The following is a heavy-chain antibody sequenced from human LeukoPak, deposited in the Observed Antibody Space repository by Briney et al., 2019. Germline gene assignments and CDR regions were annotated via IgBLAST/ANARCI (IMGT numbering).Heavy chain of an antibody. Sequence: GGSLRLSCAASGFTFSSYAMSWVRRAPGKGLEWVSAISGSGGSTYYADSVKGRFTISRDNSKNTLYLQMNSRRAEDTAVYYCAKVMVWGSSGFVRSTVDYWGQGTLVTVSS. D-gene: IGHD3-22*01. CDR1: GFTFSSYA. J-gene: IGHJ4*02. V-gene: IGHV3-23*01. CDR3: AKVMVWGSSGFVRSTVDY. CDR2: ISGSGGST.